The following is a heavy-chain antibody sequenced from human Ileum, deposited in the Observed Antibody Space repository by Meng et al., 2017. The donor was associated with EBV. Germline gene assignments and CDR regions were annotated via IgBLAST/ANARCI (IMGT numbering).Heavy chain of an antibody. J-gene: IGHJ4*02. Sequence: QVRLVESGGGVVQPGRSLRLSCAASGFTFSSYAMNWVRQAPGKGLEWVAVISYDGSNKYYADSVKGRFTISRDNSKNTLYLQMNSLRAEDTAVYYCARDQSDYFDYWGQGTLVTVSS. CDR2: ISYDGSNK. CDR1: GFTFSSYA. CDR3: ARDQSDYFDY. V-gene: IGHV3-30-3*01.